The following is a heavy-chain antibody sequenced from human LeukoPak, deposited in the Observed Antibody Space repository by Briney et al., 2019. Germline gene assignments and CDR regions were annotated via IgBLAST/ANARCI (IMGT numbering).Heavy chain of an antibody. CDR1: GFTFSSYA. V-gene: IGHV3-23*01. D-gene: IGHD3-16*01. J-gene: IGHJ4*02. CDR2: ISGSGGST. Sequence: GGSLRLSCAASGFTFSSYAMSWVRQAPGKGLEWVSAISGSGGSTYYADSVKGRFTISRDNAKSSLYLQMNSLRAEDTAVYYCARDLHLSLDYWGQGTLVTVSS. CDR3: ARDLHLSLDY.